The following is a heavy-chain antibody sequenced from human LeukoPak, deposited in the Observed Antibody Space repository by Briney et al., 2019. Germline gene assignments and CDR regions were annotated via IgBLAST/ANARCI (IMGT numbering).Heavy chain of an antibody. J-gene: IGHJ4*02. Sequence: SETLSLTCAVYGGSFSGYYWSWIRQPPGKGLEWIGEINHSGSTNYSPSLKSRVTISVDTSKNQFSVKLSSVTAADTAVYYCARRRAYYDFWSGSPLRYWGQGTLVTVSS. V-gene: IGHV4-34*01. D-gene: IGHD3-3*01. CDR1: GGSFSGYY. CDR2: INHSGST. CDR3: ARRRAYYDFWSGSPLRY.